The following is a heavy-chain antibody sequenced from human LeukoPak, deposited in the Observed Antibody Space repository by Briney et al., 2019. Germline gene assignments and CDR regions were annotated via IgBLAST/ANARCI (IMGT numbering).Heavy chain of an antibody. CDR2: IIPIFGTA. Sequence: ASVKVSCKASGGTFSSYAISWVRQAPGQGLERMGGIIPIFGTANYAQKFQGRVTITTDESTSTAYMELSSLRSEDTAVYYCAIEGSLYCTNGVRPGDYWGQGTLVTVSS. CDR3: AIEGSLYCTNGVRPGDY. J-gene: IGHJ4*02. CDR1: GGTFSSYA. V-gene: IGHV1-69*05. D-gene: IGHD2-8*01.